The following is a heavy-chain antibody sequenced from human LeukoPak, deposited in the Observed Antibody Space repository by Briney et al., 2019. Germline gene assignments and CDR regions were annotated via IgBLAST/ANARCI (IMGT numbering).Heavy chain of an antibody. Sequence: PSETLSLTCAVFGGSLSDHDWSWIRQPPGKGLEWIGEINHRGATNYNPSLKSRVTLSLDTFKNQVSLKLNSLTAADTAVYYCARGKGDLSMIVMIVTAVELYFDSWGPGTLVTVSS. CDR2: INHRGAT. CDR3: ARGKGDLSMIVMIVTAVELYFDS. V-gene: IGHV4-34*01. D-gene: IGHD3-22*01. J-gene: IGHJ4*02. CDR1: GGSLSDHD.